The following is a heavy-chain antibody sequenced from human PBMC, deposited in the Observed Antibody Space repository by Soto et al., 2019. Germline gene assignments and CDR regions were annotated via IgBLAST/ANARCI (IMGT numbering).Heavy chain of an antibody. CDR2: INHSGST. CDR1: GGSFSGYY. Sequence: TXETLTLTGAVYGGSFSGYYWSGIRQPPGKGLEWIGEINHSGSTNYNPSLKSRVTISVDTSKNQFSLKLSSVTAADTAVYYCARGRGVLRYFDWYPRDYYGMDVWGQGTTVTVSS. V-gene: IGHV4-34*01. CDR3: ARGRGVLRYFDWYPRDYYGMDV. J-gene: IGHJ6*02. D-gene: IGHD3-9*01.